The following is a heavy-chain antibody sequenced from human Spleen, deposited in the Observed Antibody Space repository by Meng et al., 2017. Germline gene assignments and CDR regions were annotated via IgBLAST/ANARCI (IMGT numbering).Heavy chain of an antibody. CDR2: INSDGSST. V-gene: IGHV3-74*01. J-gene: IGHJ3*02. CDR3: ARHGSYSFDI. D-gene: IGHD1-26*01. CDR1: GFTFSNYW. Sequence: GESLKISCAASGFTFSNYWMHWVRQAPGKGLVWVSRINSDGSSTRNADSVKGRFTISRDNAKNTLYLQLNSLRAEDTAVYYCARHGSYSFDIWGQGTMVTVSS.